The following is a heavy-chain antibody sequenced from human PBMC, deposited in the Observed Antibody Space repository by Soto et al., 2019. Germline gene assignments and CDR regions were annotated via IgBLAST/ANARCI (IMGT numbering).Heavy chain of an antibody. V-gene: IGHV3-23*01. CDR1: GFTFSGYA. CDR2: ITGDGHRT. Sequence: EVQLLESGGGLVQPGGSLRLSCTASGFTFSGYAMSWVRQSPGKELEWVAAITGDGHRTYYADSVEGRFTISRENSKKTLFLPMNSLRTEDTAIYHCAKRDYYDSATFSPLFESWGQGVLVTVSS. J-gene: IGHJ4*02. D-gene: IGHD3-22*01. CDR3: AKRDYYDSATFSPLFES.